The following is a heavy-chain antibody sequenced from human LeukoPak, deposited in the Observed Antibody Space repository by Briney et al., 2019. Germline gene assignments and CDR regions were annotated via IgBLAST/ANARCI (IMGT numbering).Heavy chain of an antibody. J-gene: IGHJ4*02. Sequence: SETLSLTCTVSGYSISSGYYWGWIRPPPGNGLEWIGYIYYSGSTNYNPSLRSRVTISVDTSKNQFSLKLSSVTAADTAVYYCARAPPRPGYYFDYWGQGTLVTVSS. V-gene: IGHV4-61*01. CDR2: IYYSGST. CDR1: GYSISSGYY. CDR3: ARAPPRPGYYFDY.